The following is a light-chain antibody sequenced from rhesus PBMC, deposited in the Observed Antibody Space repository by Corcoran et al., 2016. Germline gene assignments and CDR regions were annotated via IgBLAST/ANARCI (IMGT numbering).Light chain of an antibody. Sequence: DIQMTQSPPSLSASVGDRVTITCRASQGISTYLNWYQQKPGKAPKRLIYKATSLGRGVPSRFSGSGYGTAFTLPISSLQPEDFATYYCLQYKSDPYSFGQGTKVEIK. CDR2: KAT. CDR1: QGISTY. CDR3: LQYKSDPYS. V-gene: IGKV1-43*02. J-gene: IGKJ2*01.